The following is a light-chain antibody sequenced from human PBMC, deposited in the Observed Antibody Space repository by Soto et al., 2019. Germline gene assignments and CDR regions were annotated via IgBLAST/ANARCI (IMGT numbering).Light chain of an antibody. J-gene: IGKJ3*01. CDR2: EAS. V-gene: IGKV3-11*01. CDR1: QSVDIY. CDR3: QQRSDWRLFT. Sequence: EIVLTQSPAALSLSPGERATLSCRASQSVDIYLAWYQQKPGQPPRLLIYEASNRATGIPARFSGSGSGTDFALTISSREPEDSAVYYCQQRSDWRLFTFGPGTKVEI.